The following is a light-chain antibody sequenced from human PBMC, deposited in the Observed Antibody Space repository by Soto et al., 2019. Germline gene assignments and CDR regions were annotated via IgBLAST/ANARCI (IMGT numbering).Light chain of an antibody. Sequence: QSVLTQPPSASGAPGQGISISCSGTTSNIGHNLVYWYQHLPGTAPTLLIHGPDQRPSGVPARLSASQSGASASLAISGLRSEDEGDYYCAAWDDSLPGFVFGTGTKLTVL. CDR1: TSNIGHNL. CDR3: AAWDDSLPGFV. J-gene: IGLJ1*01. V-gene: IGLV1-47*02. CDR2: GPD.